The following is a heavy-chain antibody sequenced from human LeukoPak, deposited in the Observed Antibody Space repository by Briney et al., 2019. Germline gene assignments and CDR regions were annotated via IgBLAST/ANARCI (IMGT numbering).Heavy chain of an antibody. CDR3: ARDYDSSGYYSFQH. CDR1: GFTFSRYW. D-gene: IGHD3-22*01. CDR2: IDGDGSSI. Sequence: GGSLRLSCAASGFTFSRYWMHRVRQAPGRGLVWVSRIDGDGSSIRYADSVKGRFTNSRDNAKNTLYLQMNSLRAEDTAVYYCARDYDSSGYYSFQHWGQGTLVTVSS. J-gene: IGHJ1*01. V-gene: IGHV3-74*01.